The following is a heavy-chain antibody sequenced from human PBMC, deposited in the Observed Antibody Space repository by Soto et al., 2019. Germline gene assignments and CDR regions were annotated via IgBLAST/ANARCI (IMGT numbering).Heavy chain of an antibody. D-gene: IGHD6-19*01. CDR2: IGTAGDT. CDR1: GFTFSSYD. CDR3: ARDPSGWGLDI. J-gene: IGHJ3*02. Sequence: GGSLRLSCAASGFTFSSYDMHWFRQETGKGLEWVSAIGTAGDTHYLDSVKGRFTFSRDNGRNSLYLQMNSLRAGDTAVYYCARDPSGWGLDIWGQGTMVTVSS. V-gene: IGHV3-13*01.